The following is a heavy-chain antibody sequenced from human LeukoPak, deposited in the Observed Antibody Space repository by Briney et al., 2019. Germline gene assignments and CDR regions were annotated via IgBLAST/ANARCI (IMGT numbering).Heavy chain of an antibody. CDR1: GGSFSGYY. V-gene: IGHV4-59*10. D-gene: IGHD3-22*01. CDR3: ARSTPPYYYDSSGYYFGTEFDY. CDR2: IYTSGST. J-gene: IGHJ4*02. Sequence: SETLSLTCAVYGGSFSGYYWSWIRQPAGKGLEWIGRIYTSGSTNYNPSLKSRVTISVDTSKNQFSLKLSSVTAADTAVYYCARSTPPYYYDSSGYYFGTEFDYWGQGTLVTVSS.